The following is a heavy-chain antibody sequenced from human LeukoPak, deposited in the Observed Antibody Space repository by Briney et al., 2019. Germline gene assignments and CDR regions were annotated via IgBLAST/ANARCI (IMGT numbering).Heavy chain of an antibody. D-gene: IGHD4-17*01. J-gene: IGHJ4*02. V-gene: IGHV3-23*01. CDR1: GSTFSSYA. CDR3: AKDPALHDYGDYDY. Sequence: GGSLRLSCAASGSTFSSYAMSWVRQAPGKGLEWVSAISGSGGSTYYADSVKGRFTISRDNSKNTLYLQMNSLRAEDTAVYYCAKDPALHDYGDYDYWGQGTLVTVSS. CDR2: ISGSGGST.